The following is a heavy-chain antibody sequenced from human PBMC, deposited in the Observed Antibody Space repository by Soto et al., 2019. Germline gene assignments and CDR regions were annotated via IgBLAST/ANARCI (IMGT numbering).Heavy chain of an antibody. V-gene: IGHV4-59*08. CDR3: ARARGARYFDY. D-gene: IGHD2-15*01. CDR2: IYYSGST. J-gene: IGHJ4*02. CDR1: GGSISDYH. Sequence: SETLSLTCTVSGGSISDYHWSWIRQSPGRGLEWIGYIYYSGSTDYNPSLKSRVTILVDTSKNQFSLKLSSVTAAVTAVYYCARARGARYFDYWGQGTLVTVSS.